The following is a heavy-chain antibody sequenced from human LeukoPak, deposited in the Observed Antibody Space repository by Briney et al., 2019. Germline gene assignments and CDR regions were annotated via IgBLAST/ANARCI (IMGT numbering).Heavy chain of an antibody. D-gene: IGHD3-9*01. CDR2: IYHSGST. CDR1: GGSISSGGYS. CDR3: ARVGLRYFLDY. Sequence: SETLSLTCDVSGGSISSGGYSWSCIRQPPGKGLEWIGYIYHSGSTYYNPSLKSRVTISVDRSKNQFSLKLSSVTAADTAVYYCARVGLRYFLDYWGQGTLVTVSS. V-gene: IGHV4-30-2*01. J-gene: IGHJ4*02.